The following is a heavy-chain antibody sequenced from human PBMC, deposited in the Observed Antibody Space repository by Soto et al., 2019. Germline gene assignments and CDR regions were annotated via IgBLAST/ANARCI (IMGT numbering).Heavy chain of an antibody. CDR1: GYTFTSYG. Sequence: GASVKVSCKASGYTFTSYGISWVRQAPGQGLDWMGWISAYNGNTNYAQKLQGRVTMTTDTSTSTAYMELRSLRSDDTAVYYCARDKDIVLVPAASGNVMDVWGQGSTVTGSS. J-gene: IGHJ6*02. D-gene: IGHD2-2*01. CDR3: ARDKDIVLVPAASGNVMDV. CDR2: ISAYNGNT. V-gene: IGHV1-18*01.